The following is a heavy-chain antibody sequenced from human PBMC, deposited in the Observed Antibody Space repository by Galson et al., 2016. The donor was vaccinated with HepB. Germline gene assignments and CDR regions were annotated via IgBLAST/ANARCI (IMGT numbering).Heavy chain of an antibody. Sequence: TLSLTCNVSGGSISSGGYYWSWVRQLPGMGLEWIGYIYYSGSTYYNPSLKSRVTISLDTSKNQFSLKLSSVTVADTAVYYCASGNDYGDYIDAFDIWGQGTLVIVSS. D-gene: IGHD4-17*01. J-gene: IGHJ3*02. CDR1: GGSISSGGYY. CDR2: IYYSGST. V-gene: IGHV4-31*03. CDR3: ASGNDYGDYIDAFDI.